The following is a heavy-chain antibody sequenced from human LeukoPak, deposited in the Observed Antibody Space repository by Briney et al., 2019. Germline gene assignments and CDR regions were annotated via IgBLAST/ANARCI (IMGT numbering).Heavy chain of an antibody. D-gene: IGHD3-10*01. CDR1: GGSISSYY. J-gene: IGHJ3*02. V-gene: IGHV4-59*01. Sequence: PSETLSLTCTVSGGSISSYYWSWIRQPPGKGLEWIGYIYYSGSTNYNPSLKSRVTISVDTSKNQFSLKLSSVTAADTAVYYCARGRGKYGSGGREAFDIWGQGTMVTVSS. CDR3: ARGRGKYGSGGREAFDI. CDR2: IYYSGST.